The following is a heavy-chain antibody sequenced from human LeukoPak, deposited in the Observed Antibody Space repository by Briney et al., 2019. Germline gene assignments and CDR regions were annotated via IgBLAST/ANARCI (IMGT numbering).Heavy chain of an antibody. CDR1: GYTFTSYY. V-gene: IGHV1-46*03. J-gene: IGHJ3*02. Sequence: ASVKVSCKASGYTFTSYYIHWVRQAPGQGLEWMGIINPSVGSTSYAQTFQGRVTMTRDTSTSTAYMELSSLRSEDTAVYYCARSDCTTTSCGGDIWGQGTMVTVSS. CDR2: INPSVGST. CDR3: ARSDCTTTSCGGDI. D-gene: IGHD2-2*01.